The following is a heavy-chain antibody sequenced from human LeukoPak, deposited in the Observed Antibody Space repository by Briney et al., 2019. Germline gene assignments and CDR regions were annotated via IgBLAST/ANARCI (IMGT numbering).Heavy chain of an antibody. CDR2: ISSNGGST. Sequence: GGSLRLSCAASGFTFSSYAMHWVRQAPGKGLEYVSAISSNGGSTYYANSVKGRFTISRDNSKNTLYLQMGSLRAEDMAVYYCARERTYCDFWSGYYETPGYFDLWGRGTLVTVSS. CDR3: ARERTYCDFWSGYYETPGYFDL. V-gene: IGHV3-64*01. J-gene: IGHJ2*01. D-gene: IGHD3-3*01. CDR1: GFTFSSYA.